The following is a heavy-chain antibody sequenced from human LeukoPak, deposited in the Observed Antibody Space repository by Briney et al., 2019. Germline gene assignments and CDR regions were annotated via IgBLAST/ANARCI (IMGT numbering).Heavy chain of an antibody. CDR1: GGSIISLY. CDR2: VYNSGGT. J-gene: IGHJ4*02. CDR3: ARAKNYFDY. V-gene: IGHV4-59*11. Sequence: SETLSLTCTVSGGSIISLYWSWIRQPPGKGLEWIGYVYNSGGTIYNPSLKSRVTIAVDMSKNQFSLKLRSVTAADTAVYYCARAKNYFDYWGQGTLVTVSS.